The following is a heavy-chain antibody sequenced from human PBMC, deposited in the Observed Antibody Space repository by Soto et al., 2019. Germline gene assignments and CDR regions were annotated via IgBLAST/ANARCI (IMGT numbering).Heavy chain of an antibody. Sequence: QVQLVQSGAEVKKPGSSVKVSCKASGGTFSSYAISWVRQAPGQGLEWMGGIIPIFGTANYAQKFQGRVTITAXXSXSXXYMELSSLRSEDTAVYYCARGVHYDFWAGACWFDPWGQGTLVTVSS. CDR2: IIPIFGTA. CDR3: ARGVHYDFWAGACWFDP. CDR1: GGTFSSYA. V-gene: IGHV1-69*12. J-gene: IGHJ5*02. D-gene: IGHD3-3*01.